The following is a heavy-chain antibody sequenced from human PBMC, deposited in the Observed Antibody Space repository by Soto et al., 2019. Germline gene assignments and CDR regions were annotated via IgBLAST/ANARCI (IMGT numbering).Heavy chain of an antibody. Sequence: EVQLVESGGGLVKPGGSLRLSCAASGFTFSSYSMNWVRQAPGKGLEWVSSISSSSSYIYYADSVKGRFTISRDNAKNSLDLQMNSLRAEDTAVYYCARGYCSGGSCYVDYCGQGTLVTVSS. J-gene: IGHJ4*02. CDR3: ARGYCSGGSCYVDY. CDR2: ISSSSSYI. D-gene: IGHD2-15*01. CDR1: GFTFSSYS. V-gene: IGHV3-21*01.